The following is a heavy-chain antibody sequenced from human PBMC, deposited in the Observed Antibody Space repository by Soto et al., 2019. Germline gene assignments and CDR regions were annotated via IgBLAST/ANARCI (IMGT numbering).Heavy chain of an antibody. D-gene: IGHD2-21*01. CDR3: AASCVACGGFNYYGMDV. J-gene: IGHJ6*02. CDR2: IYYSGST. Sequence: SETLSLTCAVSGGSISSGGYYWSWIRQHPGKGLEWIGYIYYSGSTYYNPSLKSRVTISVDTSKNQFSLKLSSVTAADTAVYYCAASCVACGGFNYYGMDVWGQGTTVTVSS. CDR1: GGSISSGGYY. V-gene: IGHV4-31*11.